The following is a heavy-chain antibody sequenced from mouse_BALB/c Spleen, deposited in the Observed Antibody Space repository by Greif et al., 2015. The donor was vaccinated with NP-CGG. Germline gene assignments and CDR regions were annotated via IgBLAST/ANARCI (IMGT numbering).Heavy chain of an antibody. Sequence: VMLVESGAELVRPGSSVKISCKASGYAFSSYWMNWVKQRPGQGLEWIGQIYPGDGDTNYNGKFKGKATLTADKSSSTAYMQLSSLTSEDSAVYFCARGGDYRFYAMDYWGQGTSVTVSS. CDR2: IYPGDGDT. V-gene: IGHV1-80*01. J-gene: IGHJ4*01. D-gene: IGHD2-14*01. CDR3: ARGGDYRFYAMDY. CDR1: GYAFSSYW.